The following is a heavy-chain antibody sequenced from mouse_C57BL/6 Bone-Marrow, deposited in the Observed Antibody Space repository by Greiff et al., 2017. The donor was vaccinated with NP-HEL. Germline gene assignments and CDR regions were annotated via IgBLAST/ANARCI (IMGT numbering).Heavy chain of an antibody. Sequence: VQLQQSGAELVRPGTSVKVSCKASGYAFTNYLIEWVKQRPGQGLEWIGVINPGSGGTNYNEKFKGKATLTADKSSSTAYMQLSSLTSEDSAVYYCASCPTGTAWFAYWGQGTLVTVSA. CDR2: INPGSGGT. CDR1: GYAFTNYL. CDR3: ASCPTGTAWFAY. V-gene: IGHV1-54*01. J-gene: IGHJ3*01. D-gene: IGHD4-1*02.